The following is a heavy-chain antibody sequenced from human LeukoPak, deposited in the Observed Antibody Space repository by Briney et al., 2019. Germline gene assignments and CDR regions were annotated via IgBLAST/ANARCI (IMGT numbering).Heavy chain of an antibody. CDR1: GFTFSSYS. CDR3: ARVGIVVVPAAIDYYYYYYYMDV. D-gene: IGHD2-2*03. Sequence: GGSLRLSCAASGFTFSSYSMNWVRQAPGKGLEWVSYISSSSSTIYYADSVKGRFTISRDNAKNSLYLQMNSLRAEDTAVYYCARVGIVVVPAAIDYYYYYYYMDVWGKGTTVTVSS. J-gene: IGHJ6*03. V-gene: IGHV3-48*01. CDR2: ISSSSSTI.